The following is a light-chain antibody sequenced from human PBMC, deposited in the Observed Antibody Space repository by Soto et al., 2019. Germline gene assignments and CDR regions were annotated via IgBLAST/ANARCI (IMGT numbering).Light chain of an antibody. V-gene: IGLV1-44*01. CDR3: AAWDDSLNAL. CDR2: IND. J-gene: IGLJ1*01. CDR1: SSNIGDNP. Sequence: VLTQPPSASGTSGQRIPISCSGSSSNIGDNPVNWYQQLPGAAPQRLISINDQRPSGAPDRFSGSKSGTSASLAISGLQPEDEADYYCAAWDDSLNALFGSGTKVTVL.